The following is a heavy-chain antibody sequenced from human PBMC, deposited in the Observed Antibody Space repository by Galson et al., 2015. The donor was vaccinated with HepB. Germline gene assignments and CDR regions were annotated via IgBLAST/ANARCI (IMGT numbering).Heavy chain of an antibody. V-gene: IGHV1-46*01. CDR2: INPSGGST. J-gene: IGHJ5*02. CDR1: GYTFTSYY. Sequence: SVKVSCKASGYTFTSYYMHWVRQAPGQGLEWMGIINPSGGSTSYAQKFQGRVTMTRDTSTSTVYMELSSLRSEDTAVYYCAREAITFGGVIRYNWFDPWGQGTLVTVSS. D-gene: IGHD3-16*02. CDR3: AREAITFGGVIRYNWFDP.